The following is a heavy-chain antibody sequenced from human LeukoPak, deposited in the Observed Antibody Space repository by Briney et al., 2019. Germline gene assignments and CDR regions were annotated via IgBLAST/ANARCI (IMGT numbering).Heavy chain of an antibody. V-gene: IGHV1-18*01. CDR2: ISAYNGNT. J-gene: IGHJ3*02. CDR1: GYTFTSYG. CDR3: ARDQRRPGGEEAFDI. Sequence: ASVKVSCKASGYTFTSYGISWVRQAPGQGLEWMGWISAYNGNTNYAQKLQGRVTMTTDTSTSTAYMELRSLRSDDTAVYYCARDQRRPGGEEAFDIWGQGTMVTVSS.